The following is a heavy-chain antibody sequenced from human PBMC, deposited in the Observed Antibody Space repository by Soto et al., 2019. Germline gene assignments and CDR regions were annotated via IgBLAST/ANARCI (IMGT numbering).Heavy chain of an antibody. Sequence: SVKVSCKASGGTFSRNTISWVRQAPGQGLEWMGGIIPIFGTANYAQKFQGRVTITADESTSTAYMEVSSLRSEDTAVYYCVRDLRRYYDSSGYLPPLYWGQGTLVTVSS. CDR1: GGTFSRNT. CDR3: VRDLRRYYDSSGYLPPLY. CDR2: IIPIFGTA. V-gene: IGHV1-69*13. D-gene: IGHD3-22*01. J-gene: IGHJ4*02.